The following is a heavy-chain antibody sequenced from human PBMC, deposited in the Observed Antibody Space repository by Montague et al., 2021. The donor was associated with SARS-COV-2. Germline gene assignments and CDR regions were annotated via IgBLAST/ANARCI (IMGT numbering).Heavy chain of an antibody. V-gene: IGHV4-34*01. D-gene: IGHD4-17*01. CDR2: INHSGST. J-gene: IGHJ6*02. CDR3: ARGTTVTTHFYYYYGMDV. Sequence: SETLSLTCTVSGGSFSGYYWSWIRQPPGKGLEWIGDINHSGSTNXNPSLKSRVTISVDTSKNQFSLKLSSVTAADTAVYYCARGTTVTTHFYYYYGMDVWGQGTTVIVSS. CDR1: GGSFSGYY.